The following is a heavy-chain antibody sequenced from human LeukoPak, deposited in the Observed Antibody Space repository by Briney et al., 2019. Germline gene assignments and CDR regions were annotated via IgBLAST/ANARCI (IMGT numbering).Heavy chain of an antibody. CDR1: GYTFTSYG. J-gene: IGHJ6*02. Sequence: GASVKVSCKASGYTFTSYGISWVRQAPGQGHEWMGWISAYNGNTNYAQKLQGRVTMTTDTSTSTAYMELRSLRSDDTAVYYCARTSITMVRGVAGYYYGMDVWGQGTTVTVSS. V-gene: IGHV1-18*01. CDR3: ARTSITMVRGVAGYYYGMDV. CDR2: ISAYNGNT. D-gene: IGHD3-10*01.